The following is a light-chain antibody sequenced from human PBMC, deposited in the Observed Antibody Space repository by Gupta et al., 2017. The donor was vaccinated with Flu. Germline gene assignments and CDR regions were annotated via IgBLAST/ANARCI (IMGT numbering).Light chain of an antibody. J-gene: IGKJ2*01. Sequence: SPGERATLSCRVSQTLNSDNLAWYQQRLGQTPSLLIYGASKRAPGIPDRFSGSRSGTDFTLTISRLEPEELAVYFCQQFEYSRVAFGHYTFGQGTKLEIK. CDR2: GAS. CDR1: QTLNSDN. CDR3: QQFEYSRVAFGHYT. V-gene: IGKV3-20*01.